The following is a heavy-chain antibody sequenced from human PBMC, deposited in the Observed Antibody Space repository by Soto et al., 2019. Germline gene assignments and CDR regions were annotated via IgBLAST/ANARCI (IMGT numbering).Heavy chain of an antibody. Sequence: QVQLVQSGAEVKKPGSSVKVSCKASGGTFSSYTISWVRQAPGQGLEWMGRIIPILGIANYAQKFQGRVTITADKSTSTASMELSSLRSEDTAVYYCARDCSSTSCSDYWGQGTLVTVSS. V-gene: IGHV1-69*08. D-gene: IGHD2-2*01. CDR2: IIPILGIA. CDR3: ARDCSSTSCSDY. CDR1: GGTFSSYT. J-gene: IGHJ4*02.